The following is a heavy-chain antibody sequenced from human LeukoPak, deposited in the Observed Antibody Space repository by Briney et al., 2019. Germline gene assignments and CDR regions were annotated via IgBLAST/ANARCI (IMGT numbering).Heavy chain of an antibody. CDR2: ISSSSSTI. CDR1: GFTFSSYS. D-gene: IGHD3-22*01. J-gene: IGHJ3*02. CDR3: ARNTGGDSSGYYYVPAFDI. V-gene: IGHV3-48*01. Sequence: GGSLRLSCAASGFTFSSYSMNWVRQAPGKGLEWVSYISSSSSTIYYADSVKGRFTISRDNAKNSLYLQMNSLRAEDTAVYYCARNTGGDSSGYYYVPAFDIWGQGTMVTVSS.